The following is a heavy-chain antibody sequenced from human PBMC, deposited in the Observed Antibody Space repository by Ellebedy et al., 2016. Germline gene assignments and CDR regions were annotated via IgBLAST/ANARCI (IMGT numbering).Heavy chain of an antibody. V-gene: IGHV4-30-2*01. CDR3: ARGGPSIAARGAYY. D-gene: IGHD6-6*01. CDR1: GGSISSGGYS. J-gene: IGHJ4*02. CDR2: IYHSGST. Sequence: SETLSLTCAVSGGSISSGGYSWSWIRQLPGTGLEWIGYIYHSGSTYYNPSLKSRVTISVDRSKNQFSLKLSSVTAADTAVYYCARGGPSIAARGAYYWGQGTLVTVSS.